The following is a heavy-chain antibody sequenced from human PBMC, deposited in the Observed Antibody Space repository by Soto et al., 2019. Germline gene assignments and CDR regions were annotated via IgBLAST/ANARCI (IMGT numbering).Heavy chain of an antibody. CDR2: IKQDGSEI. CDR3: ARDSGYCSRTSYCFDC. D-gene: IGHD2-2*01. V-gene: IGHV3-7*01. CDR1: GFTFSSYW. Sequence: EVQLVESGGGLVQPGGSLRLSCAASGFTFSSYWVSWVRQAPGKGLEWVANIKQDGSEIYYVDSVRGRFTISRDNAKNSLYLEMNSVRGEDTAIYFCARDSGYCSRTSYCFDCWGQGTLVTVSS. J-gene: IGHJ4*02.